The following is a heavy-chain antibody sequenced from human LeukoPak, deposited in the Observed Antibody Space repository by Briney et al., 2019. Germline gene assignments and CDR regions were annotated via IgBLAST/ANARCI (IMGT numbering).Heavy chain of an antibody. Sequence: GGSLRLSCAASGFTFGSPWMHWVRQAPGKGLVWVSRINSDGSATAYADSVKGRFTISRDNAENTLYLQMNSLRAEDTAVYYCARGTAGYHSSYFDYWGQGTLVTVSA. CDR3: ARGTAGYHSSYFDY. J-gene: IGHJ4*02. CDR1: GFTFGSPW. V-gene: IGHV3-74*01. CDR2: INSDGSAT. D-gene: IGHD3-16*02.